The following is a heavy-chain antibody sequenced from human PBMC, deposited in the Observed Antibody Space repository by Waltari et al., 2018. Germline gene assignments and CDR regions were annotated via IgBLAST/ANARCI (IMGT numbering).Heavy chain of an antibody. V-gene: IGHV1-69*01. D-gene: IGHD3-3*01. CDR1: GGTFSSYA. CDR2: IIPIVGTG. CDR3: ARGGRWTPRDRYFDL. J-gene: IGHJ2*01. Sequence: QVQLVQSGAEVKKPGSSVKVSCKASGGTFSSYAISWVRQAPGQGLEWMGWIIPIVGTGNYAQKFQGRGTITADESTSTAYMELGSLRSEDTAVDYCARGGRWTPRDRYFDLWGRGTLVTVSS.